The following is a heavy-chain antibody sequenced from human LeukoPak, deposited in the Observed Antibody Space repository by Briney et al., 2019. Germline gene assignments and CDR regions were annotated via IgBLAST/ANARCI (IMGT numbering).Heavy chain of an antibody. J-gene: IGHJ4*02. V-gene: IGHV1-69*05. CDR1: GGTFSSYA. CDR3: ARAADSSSWTHFDY. D-gene: IGHD6-13*01. CDR2: IIPIFGTA. Sequence: GSSVKVSCKASGGTFSSYAISWVRQAPGQGLEWMGRIIPIFGTANYAQKFQGRVTITTDESTSTAYMELSSLSSEDTAVYYCARAADSSSWTHFDYWGQGTLVTVSS.